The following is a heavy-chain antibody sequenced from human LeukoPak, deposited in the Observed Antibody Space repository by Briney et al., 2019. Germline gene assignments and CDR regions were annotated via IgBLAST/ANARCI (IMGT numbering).Heavy chain of an antibody. CDR1: GYXFTTYY. Sequence: ASVKVSCKTSGYXFTTYYIHWVRQAPGQGREWLGVINPSGGTTTYAQKFQGRVTMTRDTSTSTVYMELNTLRSEDTAVYYCARGSNYYYDVTADYPRYWGQGTLVTVSS. J-gene: IGHJ4*02. D-gene: IGHD3-22*01. V-gene: IGHV1-46*01. CDR2: INPSGGTT. CDR3: ARGSNYYYDVTADYPRY.